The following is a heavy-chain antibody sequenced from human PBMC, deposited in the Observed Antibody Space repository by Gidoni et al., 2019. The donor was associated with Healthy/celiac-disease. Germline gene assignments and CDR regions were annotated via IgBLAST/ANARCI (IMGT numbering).Heavy chain of an antibody. J-gene: IGHJ4*02. CDR3: ARPHSSSWYGFDY. Sequence: EVQLGQSGAGVKRPGAPLKTSCKGSGYTFTRYWTGWGRQMPGKGRVWMGIINPGDSDTRYSPSVQGQVTISADKSTSTAYLQWSSLKASDTAMYYCARPHSSSWYGFDYWGQGTLVTVSS. D-gene: IGHD6-13*01. CDR1: GYTFTRYW. V-gene: IGHV5-51*03. CDR2: INPGDSDT.